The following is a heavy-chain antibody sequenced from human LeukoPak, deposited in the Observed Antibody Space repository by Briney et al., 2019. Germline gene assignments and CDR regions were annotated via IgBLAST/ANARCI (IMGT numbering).Heavy chain of an antibody. CDR3: AREGDGSGSYYSP. D-gene: IGHD3-10*01. J-gene: IGHJ5*02. Sequence: SETLSLTCTVSGGSISSYYWSWIRQPPGKGLEWIGYIYYSGSTNYNPSLKSRVTISVDTSKNQFSLKLSSVTAADTAVYYCAREGDGSGSYYSPWGQGTLVTVSS. V-gene: IGHV4-59*01. CDR1: GGSISSYY. CDR2: IYYSGST.